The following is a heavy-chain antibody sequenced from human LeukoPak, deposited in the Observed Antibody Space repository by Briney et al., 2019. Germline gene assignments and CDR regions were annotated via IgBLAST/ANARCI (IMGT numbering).Heavy chain of an antibody. Sequence: GGSLRLSCAASGFTFSNAWMSWVRQAPGKGLEWVGRIKSKTDGGTTDYAAPVKGRFTISRDDSKNTLYLQMNSLKTEDTAVYYCTTDLVAILIIGPHDAFDIWGQGTMVTVSS. CDR1: GFTFSNAW. J-gene: IGHJ3*02. V-gene: IGHV3-15*01. CDR3: TTDLVAILIIGPHDAFDI. CDR2: IKSKTDGGTT. D-gene: IGHD5-12*01.